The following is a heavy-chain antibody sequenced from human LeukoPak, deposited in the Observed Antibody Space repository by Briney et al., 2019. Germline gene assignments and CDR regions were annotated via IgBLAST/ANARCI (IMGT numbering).Heavy chain of an antibody. Sequence: GESLKISCKGSGYSFINYWIGWVRQMPGKGLEWMGIIFPGDSDTRYSPSFQGQVTISVDKSISTAFLQWSSLKASDTAMYYCARPQTIAALGYWYFDLWGRGTLVTVSS. CDR2: IFPGDSDT. V-gene: IGHV5-51*01. CDR3: ARPQTIAALGYWYFDL. CDR1: GYSFINYW. J-gene: IGHJ2*01. D-gene: IGHD6-13*01.